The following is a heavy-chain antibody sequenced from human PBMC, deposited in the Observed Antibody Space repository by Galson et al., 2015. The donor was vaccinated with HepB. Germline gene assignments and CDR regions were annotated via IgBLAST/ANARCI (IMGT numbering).Heavy chain of an antibody. CDR2: ISYDGSNK. D-gene: IGHD1-26*01. J-gene: IGHJ4*02. Sequence: SLRLSCAASGFTFSSYAMHWVRQAPGKGLEWVAVISYDGSNKYYADSVKGRFTISRDNSKNTLYLQMNSLRAEDTAGYYCARDLYIRAGGGGGSFLGYWGQGTLVTVSS. CDR3: ARDLYIRAGGGGGSFLGY. V-gene: IGHV3-30*04. CDR1: GFTFSSYA.